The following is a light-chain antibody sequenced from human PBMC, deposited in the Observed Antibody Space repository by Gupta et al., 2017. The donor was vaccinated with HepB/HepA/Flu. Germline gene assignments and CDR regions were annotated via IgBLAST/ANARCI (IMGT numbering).Light chain of an antibody. J-gene: IGKJ4*01. V-gene: IGKV3-11*01. Sequence: IVLTQSPATLSLSPGERATLSCRARQSVSNYLAWHQQKTGQAPRLLMYYISNRFTGVPARFSGSGSGTEFTLTISSLEPEDFAVYYCQHPTNWPLTFGRGTKVDIK. CDR3: QHPTNWPLT. CDR1: QSVSNY. CDR2: YIS.